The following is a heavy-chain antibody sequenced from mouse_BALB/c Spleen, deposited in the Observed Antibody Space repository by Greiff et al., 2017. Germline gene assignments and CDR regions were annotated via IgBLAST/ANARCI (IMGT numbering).Heavy chain of an antibody. CDR3: ARHHFDY. CDR1: GYAFTNYL. J-gene: IGHJ2*01. Sequence: QVQLQQSGAELVRPGTSVKVSCKASGYAFTNYLIEWVKQRPGQGLEWIGVINPGSGGTNYNEKFKGKATLTADKSSSTAYMQLSSLTSDDSAVYFCARHHFDYWGQGTTLTVSS. V-gene: IGHV1-54*01. CDR2: INPGSGGT.